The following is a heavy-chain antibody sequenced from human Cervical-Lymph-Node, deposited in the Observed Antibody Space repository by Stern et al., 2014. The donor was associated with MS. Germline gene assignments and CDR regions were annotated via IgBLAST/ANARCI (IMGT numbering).Heavy chain of an antibody. CDR1: GFTFSLYA. J-gene: IGHJ4*02. CDR2: ISCTDSST. D-gene: IGHD6-19*01. V-gene: IGHV3-23*04. CDR3: AKEGIAVASFDY. Sequence: VQLVQSGGDLAQPGGSLRLSCAVSGFTFSLYAMSWVRQAPGKGLEWVSAISCTDSSTYYAETVKGRFTISRDNSKYTLYLQMNNLRAEDTAVYYCAKEGIAVASFDYWGQGTLVTVSS.